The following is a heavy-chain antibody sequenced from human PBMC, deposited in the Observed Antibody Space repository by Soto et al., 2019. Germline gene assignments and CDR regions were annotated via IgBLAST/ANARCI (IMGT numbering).Heavy chain of an antibody. V-gene: IGHV4-4*02. Sequence: PSETLSLTCAVSSGSISSSNWWSWVRQPPGKGLEWIEEIYHSGSTNYNPSLKSRVTISVDKSKNQFSLKLSSVTAADTAVYYCARISDYGDYARYYYYYMDVWGKGTTVTVSS. CDR1: SGSISSSNW. D-gene: IGHD4-17*01. CDR2: IYHSGST. J-gene: IGHJ6*03. CDR3: ARISDYGDYARYYYYYMDV.